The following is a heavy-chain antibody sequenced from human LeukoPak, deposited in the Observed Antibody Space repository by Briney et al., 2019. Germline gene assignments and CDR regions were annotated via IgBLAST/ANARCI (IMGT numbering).Heavy chain of an antibody. CDR1: GFTFSGYW. D-gene: IGHD2/OR15-2a*01. CDR3: ARQGIVILDY. CDR2: IYYSGST. V-gene: IGHV4-39*01. J-gene: IGHJ4*02. Sequence: GSLRLSCAASGFTFSGYWMTWVRQAPGKGLEWIGSIYYSGSTYYNPSLKSRVTISVDTSKNQFSLKLSSVTAADTAVYYCARQGIVILDYWGQGTLVTVSS.